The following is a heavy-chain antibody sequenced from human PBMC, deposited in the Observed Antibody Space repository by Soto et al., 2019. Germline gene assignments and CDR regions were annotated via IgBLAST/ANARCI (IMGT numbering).Heavy chain of an antibody. D-gene: IGHD2-15*01. CDR1: GFTFSRYA. CDR3: AKDLGAGGGSCFDS. CDR2: ISGSGANT. J-gene: IGHJ5*01. Sequence: EVQLLEFGGGLVQPGGSLRLSCAPSGFTFSRYAMSWVRQAPGKGLEWVSAISGSGANTFYADFVKGRFTISRDNSKNTLWLQMNSLRVEDTATYYCAKDLGAGGGSCFDSWGQGTLVTVSS. V-gene: IGHV3-23*01.